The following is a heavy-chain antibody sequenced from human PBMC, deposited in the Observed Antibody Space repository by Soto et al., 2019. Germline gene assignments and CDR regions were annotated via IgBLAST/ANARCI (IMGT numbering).Heavy chain of an antibody. D-gene: IGHD5-18*01. J-gene: IGHJ4*02. CDR1: GFTFSDYY. CDR2: ISSRSTYT. V-gene: IGHV3-11*06. Sequence: PGGSLRLSCAASGFTFSDYYMSWIRQAPGKGLEWVSYISSRSTYTNYADSVKGRFTVSRDNAENSLYLQMTSLRVEDTAIYYCARDRDVDTPNGFVVYWGQGTLVTVSS. CDR3: ARDRDVDTPNGFVVY.